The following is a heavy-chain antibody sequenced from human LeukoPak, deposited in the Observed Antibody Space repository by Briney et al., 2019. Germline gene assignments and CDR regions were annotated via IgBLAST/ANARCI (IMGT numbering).Heavy chain of an antibody. J-gene: IGHJ2*01. D-gene: IGHD5-24*01. Sequence: SETLSLTCTVSGGPIGSYYWSWIRQSPGKGLEWIGYIYYSGRINYSPSLKSRVTISLDTPKNEFSLRLSSVTAADTAEYYCARGSVRDYHWYFDLWGRGTLVTVSS. CDR2: IYYSGRI. CDR1: GGPIGSYY. V-gene: IGHV4-59*01. CDR3: ARGSVRDYHWYFDL.